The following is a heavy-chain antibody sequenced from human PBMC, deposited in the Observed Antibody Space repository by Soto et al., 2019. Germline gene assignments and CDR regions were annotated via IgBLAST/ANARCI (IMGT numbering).Heavy chain of an antibody. V-gene: IGHV3-21*01. CDR2: ISSSGSFI. Sequence: LRLSCAASGFTFRTYGMNWVRRAPGGGLEWVASISSSGSFIYYADSVKGRFTISRDDAEKSLYLQMNSLRAEDTALYYCAREPEGIAAALDYWGQGTLVTVSS. CDR3: AREPEGIAAALDY. CDR1: GFTFRTYG. D-gene: IGHD6-13*01. J-gene: IGHJ4*02.